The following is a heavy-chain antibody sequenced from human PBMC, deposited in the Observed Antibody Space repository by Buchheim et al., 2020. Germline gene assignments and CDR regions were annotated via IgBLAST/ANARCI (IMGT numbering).Heavy chain of an antibody. D-gene: IGHD3-22*01. CDR1: GFTFSSYW. Sequence: EVQLVESGGGLVQPGGSLRLSCAASGFTFSSYWMHWVRQAPGKGLVCVARINSDGRTTTYADSVKGRLTISRANAMNTLDLQMNSLRAEDTAVYYCVTSGSYYYYAMDVWGQGTT. V-gene: IGHV3-74*01. CDR3: VTSGSYYYYAMDV. CDR2: INSDGRTT. J-gene: IGHJ6*02.